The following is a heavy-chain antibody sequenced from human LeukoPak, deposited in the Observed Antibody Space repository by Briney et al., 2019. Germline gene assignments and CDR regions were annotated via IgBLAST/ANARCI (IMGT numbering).Heavy chain of an antibody. Sequence: SETLSLTCAVYGGSFSGYYWSWIRQPPGKGLEWIGEINHSGSTNYNPSLKSRVTISVDTSKNQFSLKLSSVTAADTAVYYCARVGSKGGVGRLRYSMDVWGKGTTVTVSS. J-gene: IGHJ6*04. D-gene: IGHD1-1*01. CDR3: ARVGSKGGVGRLRYSMDV. CDR1: GGSFSGYY. V-gene: IGHV4-34*01. CDR2: INHSGST.